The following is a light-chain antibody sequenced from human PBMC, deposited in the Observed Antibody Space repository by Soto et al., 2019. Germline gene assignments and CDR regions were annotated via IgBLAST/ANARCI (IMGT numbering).Light chain of an antibody. Sequence: QSVLTQPPSASGSPGQSVTISCTGTSSDIGGYNYVSWYQQPPGKAPKLMIYEVTKRPSGFPDRFSGSKSGNTASLTVSGLQAEDEADYYCTSFAGNFNVVFGGGTKLTVL. CDR3: TSFAGNFNVV. CDR2: EVT. V-gene: IGLV2-8*01. J-gene: IGLJ2*01. CDR1: SSDIGGYNY.